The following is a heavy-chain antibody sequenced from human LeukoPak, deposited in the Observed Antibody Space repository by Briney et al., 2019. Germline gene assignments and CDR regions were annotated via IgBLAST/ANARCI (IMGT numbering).Heavy chain of an antibody. CDR2: TYYRSRWGN. Sequence: SQTLSLTCAISGDSVSNNIATWNWIRQSPSRGLEWLGRTYYRSRWGNDYAISVKSRITINPDTSKNQFSLKLSSVTAADTAVYYCARDLGSYSWDWGQGTLVTVSS. J-gene: IGHJ4*02. D-gene: IGHD1-26*01. CDR1: GDSVSNNIAT. V-gene: IGHV6-1*01. CDR3: ARDLGSYSWD.